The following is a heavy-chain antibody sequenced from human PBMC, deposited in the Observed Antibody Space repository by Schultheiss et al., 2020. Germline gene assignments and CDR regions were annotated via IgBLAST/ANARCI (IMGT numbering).Heavy chain of an antibody. V-gene: IGHV4-59*10. Sequence: SETLSLTCAVYGGSFSGYYWSWIRQPPGKGLEWIGRIYSSGSTNYNPSFKSRVTMSVDTSKNQFSLKLSSVTAADTAVYYCAKRGDFNWFDPWGQGTLVTVSS. D-gene: IGHD3-3*01. CDR2: IYSSGST. CDR3: AKRGDFNWFDP. CDR1: GGSFSGYY. J-gene: IGHJ5*02.